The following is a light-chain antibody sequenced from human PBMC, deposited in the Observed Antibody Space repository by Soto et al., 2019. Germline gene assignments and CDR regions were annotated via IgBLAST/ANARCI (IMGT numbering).Light chain of an antibody. CDR3: QQYNSYSQT. Sequence: DIQRTHSPSTLSASVGDRVTITFRASQSISSWLAWYQQKPGKAPKLLIYDASSLESGVPSRFSGSGSGTEFTLTISSLQPDDFATYYCQQYNSYSQTFGQGTKWIS. CDR2: DAS. J-gene: IGKJ1*01. V-gene: IGKV1-5*01. CDR1: QSISSW.